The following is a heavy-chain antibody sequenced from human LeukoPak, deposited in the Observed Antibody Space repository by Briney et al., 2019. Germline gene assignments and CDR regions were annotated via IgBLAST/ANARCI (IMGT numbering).Heavy chain of an antibody. Sequence: GGSLRLSCAASGFTFSSYGMHWVRQAPGKGLEWVAVISYDGSNKYYADSVEGRFTISRDNSKNTLYLQMNSLRAEDTAVYYCAKDNGGVEMATPDYWGQGTLVTVSS. V-gene: IGHV3-30*18. CDR2: ISYDGSNK. CDR1: GFTFSSYG. D-gene: IGHD5-24*01. CDR3: AKDNGGVEMATPDY. J-gene: IGHJ4*02.